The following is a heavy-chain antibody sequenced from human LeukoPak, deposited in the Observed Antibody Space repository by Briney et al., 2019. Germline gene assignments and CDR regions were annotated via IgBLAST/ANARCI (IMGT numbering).Heavy chain of an antibody. J-gene: IGHJ3*01. V-gene: IGHV3-23*01. D-gene: IGHD3-22*01. CDR1: GFNFTNYV. Sequence: GGSLRLSCAASGFNFTNYVMGWVRQAAGKGLEWVSAFSGSGGHTYYADAVEGRFTISRDTSQNTLYLQMNSLRAEDTALYYCAKGRRTFIVVVIDAFDVWGQGTMVTVSS. CDR2: FSGSGGHT. CDR3: AKGRRTFIVVVIDAFDV.